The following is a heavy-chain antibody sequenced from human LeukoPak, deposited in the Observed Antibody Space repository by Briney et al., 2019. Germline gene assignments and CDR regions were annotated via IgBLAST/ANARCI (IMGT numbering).Heavy chain of an antibody. Sequence: QPGGSLRLSCAASGFTFSTYWMHWVRQAPGKGLVWVSRINSDGSRTTYADSVKGRFTISRDNAKNTLYLQMNSLRAEDTAVYYCAKDQLSSGWYLYYYYGMDVWGQGTTVTVSS. CDR2: INSDGSRT. D-gene: IGHD6-19*01. V-gene: IGHV3-74*01. CDR3: AKDQLSSGWYLYYYYGMDV. CDR1: GFTFSTYW. J-gene: IGHJ6*02.